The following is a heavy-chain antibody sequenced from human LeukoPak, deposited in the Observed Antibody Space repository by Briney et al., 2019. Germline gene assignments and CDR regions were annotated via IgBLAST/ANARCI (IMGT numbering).Heavy chain of an antibody. CDR3: ARHGERMATIRQYYFDY. D-gene: IGHD5-24*01. J-gene: IGHJ4*02. Sequence: SETLSLTCTVSGGSISSNKYYWGWIRQPPGKGLEWIGSIYYSGSTYYNPTLKSRVTIFVDTSKNQFSLKLSSVTAADTAVYYCARHGERMATIRQYYFDYWGQGTLVTVSS. CDR1: GGSISSNKYY. V-gene: IGHV4-39*01. CDR2: IYYSGST.